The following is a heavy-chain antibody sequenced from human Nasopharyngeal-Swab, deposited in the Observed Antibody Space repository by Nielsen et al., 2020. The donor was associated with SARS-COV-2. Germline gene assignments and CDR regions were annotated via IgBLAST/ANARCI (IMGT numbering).Heavy chain of an antibody. D-gene: IGHD7-27*01. CDR1: GFTFSSSW. CDR3: ARAGEYRFDY. J-gene: IGHJ4*02. V-gene: IGHV3-74*01. Sequence: GESLKISCAGSGFTFSSSWLHWVRQAPGEGLVWVARLNGDATTVDYADSVKGRFTISRDNAKNTLYLQMNGLRDEDTVIYYCARAGEYRFDYWGQGTLVTVSS. CDR2: LNGDATTV.